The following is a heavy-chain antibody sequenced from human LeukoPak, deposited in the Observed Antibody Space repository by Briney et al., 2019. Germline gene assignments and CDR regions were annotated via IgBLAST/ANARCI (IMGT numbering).Heavy chain of an antibody. J-gene: IGHJ4*02. CDR2: INGGGDIT. V-gene: IGHV3-23*01. D-gene: IGHD3-16*01. CDR1: GLTFNSYA. CDR3: AEKSGDHAYRPFDN. Sequence: GGSLRLSCAASGLTFNSYAMSWVRQAPGKGLEWLSSINGGGDITKYADSVKGRFTISRDNSKNTLFLQMNSLRAEDMAVYFCAEKSGDHAYRPFDNWGQGTLVSVSS.